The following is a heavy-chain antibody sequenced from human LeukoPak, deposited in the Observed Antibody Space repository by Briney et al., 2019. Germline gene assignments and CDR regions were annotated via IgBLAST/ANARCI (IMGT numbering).Heavy chain of an antibody. J-gene: IGHJ3*02. CDR1: GGSFSGYY. Sequence: SETLSLICAVYGGSFSGYYWSWIRQPPGKGLEWIGEINHSGSTNYNPSLKSRVTISVDTSKNQFSLKLSSVTAADTAVYYCAREEDYYGSGSYCAFDIWGQGTMVTVSS. CDR2: INHSGST. D-gene: IGHD3-10*01. CDR3: AREEDYYGSGSYCAFDI. V-gene: IGHV4-34*01.